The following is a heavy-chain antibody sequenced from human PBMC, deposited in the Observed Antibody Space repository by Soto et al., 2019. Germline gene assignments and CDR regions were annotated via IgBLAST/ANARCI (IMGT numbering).Heavy chain of an antibody. CDR2: ISGSGGST. V-gene: IGHV3-23*01. CDR1: GFTFSSYA. J-gene: IGHJ4*02. CDR3: AKDERSGSFFDY. D-gene: IGHD1-26*01. Sequence: EVQLLESGGGLVQPGGSLRLSCAASGFTFSSYAMGWVRQAPGKGLEWVSAISGSGGSTYYADSVKGRFTISRDNSKNTLYLQMNSLRAEDTAVYYCAKDERSGSFFDYWGQGTLVTVSS.